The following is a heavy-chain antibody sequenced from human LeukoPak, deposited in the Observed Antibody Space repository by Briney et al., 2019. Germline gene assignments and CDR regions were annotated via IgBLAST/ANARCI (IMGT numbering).Heavy chain of an antibody. CDR2: ISGSGGST. J-gene: IGHJ2*01. Sequence: QPGGSLRLSCAASGFTFSSYAMSWVRQAPGKGLEWVSAISGSGGSTYYADSVKGRFTISRDNSKNTLYLQMNSLRAEDTAVYYCAKDHGLYYGSGSHYRYWYFDLWGRGTLVTVSS. V-gene: IGHV3-23*01. CDR3: AKDHGLYYGSGSHYRYWYFDL. CDR1: GFTFSSYA. D-gene: IGHD3-10*01.